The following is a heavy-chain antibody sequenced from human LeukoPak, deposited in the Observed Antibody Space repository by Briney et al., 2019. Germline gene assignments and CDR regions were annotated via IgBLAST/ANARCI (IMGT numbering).Heavy chain of an antibody. CDR2: IYDGGAS. Sequence: PSETLSLTSTISGDSISSNDYFWAWIRQSPAEGLEWIGSIYDGGASYYNPSLTSRVIISIDTSKRQFSLRLNSVTAADTAVYYCATQYSVGWRQLNEGYNWFDRWGQGTLVTVSS. V-gene: IGHV4-39*01. CDR3: ATQYSVGWRQLNEGYNWFDR. J-gene: IGHJ5*02. CDR1: GDSISSNDYF. D-gene: IGHD5-24*01.